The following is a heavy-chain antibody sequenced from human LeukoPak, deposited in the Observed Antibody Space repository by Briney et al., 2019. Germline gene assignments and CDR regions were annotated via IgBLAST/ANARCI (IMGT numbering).Heavy chain of an antibody. Sequence: GGSLRLSCVASGFTFSTYAMSWLRQAPGKGLEWVSSISGSGGSTYYADSVKGRFTISRDNSKNTLYLQMNSLRAEDTAIYYCAERAHYDFWGGPFDPWGQGTLVTVSS. CDR1: GFTFSTYA. D-gene: IGHD3-3*01. CDR2: ISGSGGST. V-gene: IGHV3-23*01. J-gene: IGHJ5*02. CDR3: AERAHYDFWGGPFDP.